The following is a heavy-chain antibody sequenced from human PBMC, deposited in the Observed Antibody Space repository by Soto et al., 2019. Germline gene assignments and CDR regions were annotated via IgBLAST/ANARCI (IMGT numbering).Heavy chain of an antibody. CDR1: GYSFTSYW. J-gene: IGHJ6*02. D-gene: IGHD2-15*01. CDR2: TDPSDSYT. Sequence: GESLKISCKGSGYSFTSYWISWVRQMPGKGLEWMGRTDPSDSYTNYSPSFQGHVTISADKSISTAYLQWSSLKASDTAMYYCARSVVVAATVPYYYYGMDVWGQGTTVTVSS. CDR3: ARSVVVAATVPYYYYGMDV. V-gene: IGHV5-10-1*01.